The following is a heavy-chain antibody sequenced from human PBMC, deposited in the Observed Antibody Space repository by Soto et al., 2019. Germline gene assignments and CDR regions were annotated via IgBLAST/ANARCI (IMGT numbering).Heavy chain of an antibody. J-gene: IGHJ4*02. D-gene: IGHD3-3*01. CDR3: ARDGMYYDFWSGYYMMYFDY. V-gene: IGHV1-18*01. CDR1: GYTFTSYG. CDR2: ISAYNGNT. Sequence: QVQLVQSGAEVKKPGASVKVSCKASGYTFTSYGFSWVRQAPGQGLEWMGWISAYNGNTNYAQKLQGRVTMTTDTSTSTAYIELRSLRSDDTAVYYCARDGMYYDFWSGYYMMYFDYWGQGTLVTVSS.